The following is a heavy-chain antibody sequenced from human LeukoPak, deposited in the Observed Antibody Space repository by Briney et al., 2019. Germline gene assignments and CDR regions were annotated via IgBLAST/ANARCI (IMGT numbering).Heavy chain of an antibody. CDR1: GFTFSSYG. J-gene: IGHJ5*02. CDR3: AKDPYRVVVATGNYLDP. CDR2: ISHDGSNI. V-gene: IGHV3-30*18. D-gene: IGHD2-15*01. Sequence: PGGSLRLSCAASGFTFSSYGMHWVRQAPGKGREWVAVISHDGSNIYYGDSVKGRFSISRDNSKNTLYLQMNSLRAEDTAVYYCAKDPYRVVVATGNYLDPWGQGTLVTVSS.